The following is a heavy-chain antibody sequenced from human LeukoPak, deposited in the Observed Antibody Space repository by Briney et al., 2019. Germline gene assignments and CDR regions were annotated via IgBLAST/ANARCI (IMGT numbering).Heavy chain of an antibody. V-gene: IGHV3-23*01. CDR1: GFTFSSYA. D-gene: IGHD1-1*01. CDR2: ISGSGGST. CDR3: AKDLLDSPNGPNWIDP. J-gene: IGHJ5*02. Sequence: GGSLRLSCAASGFTFSSYAMSWVRQAPGKGLEWVSAISGSGGSTYYADSVKGRFTISRDNSKNTLYLQMNSLRAEDTAVYYCAKDLLDSPNGPNWIDPWGQGTLVTVSS.